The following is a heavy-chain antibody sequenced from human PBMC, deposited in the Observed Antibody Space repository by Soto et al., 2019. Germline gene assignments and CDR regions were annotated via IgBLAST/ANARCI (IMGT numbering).Heavy chain of an antibody. CDR1: GFTFSDYY. D-gene: IGHD2-15*01. J-gene: IGHJ3*02. CDR3: ARDLLCSGGSCYASDI. CDR2: ISSSGSTI. Sequence: GGSLRLSCAASGFTFSDYYMSWIRQAPGKGLEWVSYISSSGSTIYYADYVKGRFTISRDNAKNSLYLQMNSLRAEDTAVYYCARDLLCSGGSCYASDIWGQGTMVTVSS. V-gene: IGHV3-11*01.